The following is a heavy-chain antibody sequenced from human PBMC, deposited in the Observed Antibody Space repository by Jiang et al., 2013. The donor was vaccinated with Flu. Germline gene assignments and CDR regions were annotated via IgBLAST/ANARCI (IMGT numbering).Heavy chain of an antibody. CDR2: INPSGGST. Sequence: GAEVKKPGASVKVSCKASGYTFTSYYMHWVRQAPGQGLEWMGIINPSGGSTSYAQKFQGRVTMTRDTSTSTVYMELSSLRSEDTAVYYCASGVYDSSGYYLNGMDVWGQGTTVTVSS. D-gene: IGHD3-22*01. CDR3: ASGVYDSSGYYLNGMDV. V-gene: IGHV1-46*01. J-gene: IGHJ6*02. CDR1: GYTFTSYY.